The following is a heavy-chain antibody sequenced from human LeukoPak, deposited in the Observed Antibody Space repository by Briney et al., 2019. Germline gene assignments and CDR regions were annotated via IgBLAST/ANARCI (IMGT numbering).Heavy chain of an antibody. CDR2: ISSSSSYI. CDR3: ARDIGGYFDY. CDR1: GFTFSSYS. D-gene: IGHD3-10*01. J-gene: IGHJ4*02. Sequence: GGSLRLSCAASGFTFSSYSMNWVRQAPGKGLEWVSSISSSSSYIYYADSVKGRFTISRDNAKNSLHLQMNSLRAEDTAVYYCARDIGGYFDYWGQGTLVTVSS. V-gene: IGHV3-21*01.